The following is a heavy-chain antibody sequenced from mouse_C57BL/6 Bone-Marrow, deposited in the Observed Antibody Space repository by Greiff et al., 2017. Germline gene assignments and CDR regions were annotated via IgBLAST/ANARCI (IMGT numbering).Heavy chain of an antibody. CDR3: ARGPYWYFDV. Sequence: QVQLQQSGAELVKPGASVKLSCKASGYTFTSYWMQWVKQRPGQGLEWIGEIDPSDSYTNYNQKFKGKATLTVDTSSSTDYMQLSSLTSEDSAVYYGARGPYWYFDVWGTGTTVTVAS. V-gene: IGHV1-50*01. CDR2: IDPSDSYT. CDR1: GYTFTSYW. J-gene: IGHJ1*03.